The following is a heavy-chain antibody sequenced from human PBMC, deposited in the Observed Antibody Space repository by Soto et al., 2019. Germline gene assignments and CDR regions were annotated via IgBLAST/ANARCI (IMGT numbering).Heavy chain of an antibody. D-gene: IGHD3-22*01. J-gene: IGHJ4*02. Sequence: HPGGSLRLSCAASGFTFSSYSMNWVRQAPGKGLEWVSYISSSSSTIYYADSVKGRFTISRDNAKNSLYLQMNSLRDEDTAVYYCAADPYYYDCSGYYPAADYFDYWCQGTLVTVSS. CDR3: AADPYYYDCSGYYPAADYFDY. V-gene: IGHV3-48*02. CDR2: ISSSSSTI. CDR1: GFTFSSYS.